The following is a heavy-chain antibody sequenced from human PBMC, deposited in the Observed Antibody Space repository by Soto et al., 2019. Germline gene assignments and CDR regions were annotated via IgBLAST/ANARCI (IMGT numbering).Heavy chain of an antibody. CDR2: IYPGDSDT. V-gene: IGHV5-51*01. Sequence: RGESLKISCKGSGYSFTNYWIDWVRQMPGKGLEWMGIIYPGDSDTRYSPSFQGQVTISADKSISTAYLQWSSLKASDTAMYYCARHPYGDYDGMDVWGQGTTVTVSS. CDR3: ARHPYGDYDGMDV. J-gene: IGHJ6*02. CDR1: GYSFTNYW. D-gene: IGHD4-17*01.